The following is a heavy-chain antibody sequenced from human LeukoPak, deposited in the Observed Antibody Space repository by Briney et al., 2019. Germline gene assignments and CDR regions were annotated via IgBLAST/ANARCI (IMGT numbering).Heavy chain of an antibody. CDR1: GFTFDDNA. D-gene: IGHD3-3*01. V-gene: IGHV3-9*01. CDR2: ISWNGDTT. Sequence: GRSLRLSCVASGFTFDDNAMHWVRQGPGKGLEWVSGISWNGDTTGYAASVKGRFTVSRDNARNSLYLQMNSLRTEDTALYYCVKVRFDNSAHFDYWGQGTLVTVSS. CDR3: VKVRFDNSAHFDY. J-gene: IGHJ4*02.